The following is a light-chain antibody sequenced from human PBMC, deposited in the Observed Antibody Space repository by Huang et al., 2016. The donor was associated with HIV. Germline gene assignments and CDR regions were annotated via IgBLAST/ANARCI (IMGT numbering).Light chain of an antibody. V-gene: IGKV3-15*01. Sequence: EIVMTQSPATLSVSPGERATLSSRARQSVSSDLAWYQQKPGQAPRLLIYGASPRATGIPARFSGSGSETEFTLTISSLQSEDVAVYYCQQYNSWPPMYTFGQGTKLEIK. CDR3: QQYNSWPPMYT. CDR2: GAS. CDR1: QSVSSD. J-gene: IGKJ2*01.